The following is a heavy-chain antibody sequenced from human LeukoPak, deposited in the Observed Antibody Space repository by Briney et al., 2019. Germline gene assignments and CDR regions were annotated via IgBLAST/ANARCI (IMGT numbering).Heavy chain of an antibody. CDR2: ISGDGNTK. CDR1: GFTFSPYA. Sequence: GRSLRLSCAASGFTFSPYAMHWVRQAPGKGLEWVAVISGDGNTKHFADFVMGRFTISRDNSKNTLYLQINSLRAEDTAVYYCARDPVRRDGYNHLDYWGQGTLVTVSS. J-gene: IGHJ4*02. V-gene: IGHV3-30*04. D-gene: IGHD5-24*01. CDR3: ARDPVRRDGYNHLDY.